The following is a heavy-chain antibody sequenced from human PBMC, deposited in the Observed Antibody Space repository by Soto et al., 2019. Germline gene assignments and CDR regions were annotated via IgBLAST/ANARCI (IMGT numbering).Heavy chain of an antibody. CDR1: GYTFTSYY. Sequence: QVQLVQSGAEVQKPGASVKVSCKASGYTFTSYYIHWVRQAPGQGLEWRGIINPSRGSTSYAQKFQGRVTMTRDPSTSTVYMELSSLRSKYTAVYYCASRAGSGSYLDYWGQGTLVTVS. CDR2: INPSRGST. V-gene: IGHV1-46*03. J-gene: IGHJ4*02. CDR3: ASRAGSGSYLDY. D-gene: IGHD3-10*01.